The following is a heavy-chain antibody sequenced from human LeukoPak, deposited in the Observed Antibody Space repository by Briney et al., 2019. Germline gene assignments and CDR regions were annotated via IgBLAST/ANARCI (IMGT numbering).Heavy chain of an antibody. CDR3: AREDTAMIPHYYFDY. CDR1: GFTFSSYS. V-gene: IGHV3-21*01. D-gene: IGHD5-18*01. CDR2: ISSSSSYI. J-gene: IGHJ4*02. Sequence: PGGSLRLSCAASGFTFSSYSMNWVRQAPGKGLEWVSSISSSSSYIYYADSVKGRFTISRDNAKNSLYLQMNSLRAEDTAVYYCAREDTAMIPHYYFDYWGQGTLVTVSS.